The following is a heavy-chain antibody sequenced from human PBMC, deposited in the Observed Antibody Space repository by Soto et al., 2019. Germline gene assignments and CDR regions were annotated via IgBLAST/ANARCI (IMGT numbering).Heavy chain of an antibody. V-gene: IGHV1-69*02. J-gene: IGHJ6*03. CDR1: GGTFSSYT. D-gene: IGHD5-18*01. CDR2: IIPILGIA. CDR3: AMLDTLFGLNYYYYMDV. Sequence: GPPVKVSCKASGGTFSSYTISWVRQAPGQGLEWMGRIIPILGIANYAQKFQGRVTITADKSTSTAYMELSTLRSEDTAVYFCAMLDTLFGLNYYYYMDVWGKGTTVTVSS.